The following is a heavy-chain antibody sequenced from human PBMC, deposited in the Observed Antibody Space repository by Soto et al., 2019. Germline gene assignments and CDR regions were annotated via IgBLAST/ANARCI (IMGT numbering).Heavy chain of an antibody. CDR2: ISAYNGNT. CDR1: GYTFTSYG. J-gene: IGHJ4*02. Sequence: ASVKVSCKASGYTFTSYGISWVRQAPGQGLEWMGWISAYNGNTNYAQKLQGRVTMTTDTSTSTAYVELRSLRSDDTAVYYCAREERIGWLDFDYWGQGTLVTVSS. D-gene: IGHD2-15*01. CDR3: AREERIGWLDFDY. V-gene: IGHV1-18*01.